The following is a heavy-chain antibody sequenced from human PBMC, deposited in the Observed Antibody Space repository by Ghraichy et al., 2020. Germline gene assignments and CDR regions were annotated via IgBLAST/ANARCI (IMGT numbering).Heavy chain of an antibody. Sequence: GGSLRLSCAASGFTFSSYSMNWVRQAPGKGLEWVSSISSSSSYIYYADSVKGRFTISRDNAKNSLYLQMNSLRAEDTAVYYCARVNNMGATHKTDAFDIWGQGTMVTVSS. D-gene: IGHD1-26*01. J-gene: IGHJ3*02. CDR3: ARVNNMGATHKTDAFDI. V-gene: IGHV3-21*01. CDR2: ISSSSSYI. CDR1: GFTFSSYS.